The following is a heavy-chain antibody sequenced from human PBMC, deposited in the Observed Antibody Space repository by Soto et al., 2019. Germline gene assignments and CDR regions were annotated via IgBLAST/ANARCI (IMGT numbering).Heavy chain of an antibody. CDR2: ISSSSSTI. J-gene: IGHJ4*02. D-gene: IGHD6-19*01. CDR1: GFTFSSYS. V-gene: IGHV3-48*02. CDR3: ARDSFKRGEWVVPPFDY. Sequence: PGGSLRLSCAASGFTFSSYSMNWVRQAPGKGLEWVSYISSSSSTIYYADSVKGRFTISRDNAKNSLYLQMNSLRDEDTAVYYCARDSFKRGEWVVPPFDYWGQGTLVTVSS.